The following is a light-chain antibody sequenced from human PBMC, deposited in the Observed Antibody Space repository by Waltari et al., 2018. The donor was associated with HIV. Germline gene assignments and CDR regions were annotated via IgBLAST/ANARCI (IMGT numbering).Light chain of an antibody. CDR1: KLGEKY. Sequence: SFELTQPHSVSVSPGQTATIPCSAAKLGEKYVCWYQQKAGQSPVLGIYEALRLPSGIPERFSGSNSGNTATLTISETQALDEADYYCHAWDSSTLFFGGGTKLTVL. CDR3: HAWDSSTLF. J-gene: IGLJ2*01. V-gene: IGLV3-1*01. CDR2: EAL.